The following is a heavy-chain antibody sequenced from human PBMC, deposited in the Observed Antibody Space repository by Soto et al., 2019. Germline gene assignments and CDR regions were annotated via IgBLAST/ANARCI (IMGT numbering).Heavy chain of an antibody. CDR1: GFTFGGYW. J-gene: IGHJ5*02. CDR2: IKQDGSEK. D-gene: IGHD2-15*01. Sequence: GGSLRLSCAASGFTFGGYWVSWVRQAPGKGLEWVANIKQDGSEKYYVDSVKGRFTISRDNAKNSLYLQMNSLRAEDTAVYYCARGNRYCSGGSCSFDPWGQGTLVTVSS. V-gene: IGHV3-7*01. CDR3: ARGNRYCSGGSCSFDP.